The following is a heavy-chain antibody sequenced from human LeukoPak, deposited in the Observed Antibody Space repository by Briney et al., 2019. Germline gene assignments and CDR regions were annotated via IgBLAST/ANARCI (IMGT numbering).Heavy chain of an antibody. CDR2: ISSSSYI. CDR3: ARVFSGDY. Sequence: GSLRLSCAPSVVSFSSYSMYWGCEAPGKGLEWVSSISSSSYIYYADSVKGRFTISRDNAKNSLYLQMNSLRAEDTAVYYCARVFSGDYWGQGTLVTVSS. D-gene: IGHD7-27*01. J-gene: IGHJ4*02. V-gene: IGHV3-21*01. CDR1: VVSFSSYS.